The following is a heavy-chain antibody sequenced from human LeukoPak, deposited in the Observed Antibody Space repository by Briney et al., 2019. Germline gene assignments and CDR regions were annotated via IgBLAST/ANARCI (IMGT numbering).Heavy chain of an antibody. V-gene: IGHV5-51*01. J-gene: IGHJ4*02. Sequence: GESLQISCKGSGFSFTSYWIGWVRQMPGKGLEWMGIIYPGDSDTRYSPSFQGQVTISADKSISTAYLQWSSLKASDTAMYFCARQAGVVQGPFDYWGQGTLVTVSS. D-gene: IGHD3-10*01. CDR2: IYPGDSDT. CDR1: GFSFTSYW. CDR3: ARQAGVVQGPFDY.